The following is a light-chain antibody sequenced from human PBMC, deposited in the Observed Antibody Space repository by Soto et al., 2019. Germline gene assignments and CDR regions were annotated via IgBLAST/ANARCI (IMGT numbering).Light chain of an antibody. CDR3: QLPIILLLP. CDR2: EAS. CDR1: QSVSSN. J-gene: IGKJ4*01. Sequence: EIVVYMSPATLSVSTGDRATLSCRASQSVSSNLAWYQQKPGQAPRLLIYEASNRATGIPARFSGSGSGADFTLTISSLEPEDFALYYCQLPIILLLPFCGGANVDI. V-gene: IGKV3-11*01.